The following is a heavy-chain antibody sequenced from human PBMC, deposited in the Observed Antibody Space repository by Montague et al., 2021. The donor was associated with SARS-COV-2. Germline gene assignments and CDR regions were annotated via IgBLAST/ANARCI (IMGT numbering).Heavy chain of an antibody. J-gene: IGHJ4*02. CDR3: ARDVVAAPGTFDY. V-gene: IGHV4-4*07. CDR2: VSASWST. CDR1: GDSISYFY. Sequence: SETLSLTCTVSGDSISYFYWCWIRQPAGKGLEWIGRVSASWSTNYNPSLNSRVTMSVDTSKKQFSLWLSPVTAADTAVYYCARDVVAAPGTFDYWGQGTLVTVSS. D-gene: IGHD6-13*01.